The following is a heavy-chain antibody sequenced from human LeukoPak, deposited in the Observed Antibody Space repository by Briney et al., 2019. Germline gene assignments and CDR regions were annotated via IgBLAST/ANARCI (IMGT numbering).Heavy chain of an antibody. V-gene: IGHV3-43*01. CDR3: AKEGLLSAYFDY. CDR1: GFTFDDYT. Sequence: GGSLRLSCAASGFTFDDYTMHWVRQAPGKGLEWVSLISWDGGSTYYADSVKGRFTISRDNSKNSLYLQMNSLRTEDTALYYCAKEGLLSAYFDYWGRGTLVTVSS. D-gene: IGHD2-21*01. CDR2: ISWDGGST. J-gene: IGHJ4*02.